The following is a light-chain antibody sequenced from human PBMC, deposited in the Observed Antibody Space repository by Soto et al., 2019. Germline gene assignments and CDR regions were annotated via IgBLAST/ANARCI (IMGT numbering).Light chain of an antibody. J-gene: IGKJ1*01. CDR3: MQAIDIPWT. Sequence: ILMTQTPLSLSIIPGQTASISCKSSQSLLHSDGKTYFYWYVQKAGQAPQPLIYEVSNRFSEVPERFSGSGSRTDFTLKINQLASVIVGIEYYMQAIDIPWTFGQGTKVEIK. CDR2: EVS. V-gene: IGKV2-29*03. CDR1: QSLLHSDGKTY.